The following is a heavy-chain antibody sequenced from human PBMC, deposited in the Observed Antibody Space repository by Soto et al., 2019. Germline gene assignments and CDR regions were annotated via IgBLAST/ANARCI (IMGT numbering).Heavy chain of an antibody. Sequence: EVQLVESGGGLVKPGGSLRLSCAASGFTFSNAWMSWVRQAPGKGLEWVGRIKSKTDGGTTDYAAPVKGRLTISRDDSKNTLYLQMNSLKTEDTAVYYCTTSTGYHWNYWYFDLWGRGTLVTVSS. CDR1: GFTFSNAW. V-gene: IGHV3-15*01. CDR2: IKSKTDGGTT. J-gene: IGHJ2*01. D-gene: IGHD1-20*01. CDR3: TTSTGYHWNYWYFDL.